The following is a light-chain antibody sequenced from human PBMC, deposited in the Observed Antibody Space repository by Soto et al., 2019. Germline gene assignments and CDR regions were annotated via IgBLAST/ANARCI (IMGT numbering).Light chain of an antibody. V-gene: IGLV2-18*02. Sequence: QSALTQPPSVSGSPGQSVTISCTGTSSDVGTYNRVSWYQQPPGTAPKLIIYEVTSRPSGVPDRFSGSKPGNTASLTISGLQAEDEADYYCGSYTSNSTLVFGGGTQLTVL. J-gene: IGLJ3*02. CDR2: EVT. CDR3: GSYTSNSTLV. CDR1: SSDVGTYNR.